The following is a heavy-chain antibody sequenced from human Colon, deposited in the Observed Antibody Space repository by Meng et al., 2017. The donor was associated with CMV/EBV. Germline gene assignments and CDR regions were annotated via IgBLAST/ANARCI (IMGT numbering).Heavy chain of an antibody. J-gene: IGHJ4*02. CDR2: INHSGST. CDR3: ARGGTTVKTRFDS. V-gene: IGHV4-34*01. Sequence: SETLSLTCAVYGGSFSGYYWSWIRQPPGKGLEWIGEINHSGSTNYNPSLKSRVTISVDTSKNQFSLNMNSVTAADAADYFCARGGTTVKTRFDSWGQGTGVTVSS. CDR1: GGSFSGYY. D-gene: IGHD4-17*01.